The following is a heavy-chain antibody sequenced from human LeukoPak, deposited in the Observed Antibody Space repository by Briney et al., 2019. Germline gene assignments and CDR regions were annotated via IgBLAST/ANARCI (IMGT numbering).Heavy chain of an antibody. Sequence: SVKVSCKASGGTFSSYAISWVRQAPGQGLEWMGGIIPIFGTANYAQKFQGRVTITADESASTAHMELSSLRSEDTAVYYCARDHSFDYGGNPNWFDPWGQGTLVTVSS. J-gene: IGHJ5*02. V-gene: IGHV1-69*01. D-gene: IGHD4-23*01. CDR3: ARDHSFDYGGNPNWFDP. CDR1: GGTFSSYA. CDR2: IIPIFGTA.